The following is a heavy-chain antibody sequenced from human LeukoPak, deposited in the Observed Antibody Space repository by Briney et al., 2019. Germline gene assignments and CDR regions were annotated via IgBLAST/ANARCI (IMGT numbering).Heavy chain of an antibody. Sequence: PGGSLRLSCAASRFTFSSYAMSWGRQGPGKGLEWVSGISGSGGSTYYTISRDNSRNTLYLQMNSLRAEDTAVYFCAKDWCSSASCQHFDYWGQGTLVTVSS. J-gene: IGHJ4*02. CDR3: AKDWCSSASCQHFDY. D-gene: IGHD2-2*01. CDR2: ISGSGGST. V-gene: IGHV3-23*01. CDR1: RFTFSSYA.